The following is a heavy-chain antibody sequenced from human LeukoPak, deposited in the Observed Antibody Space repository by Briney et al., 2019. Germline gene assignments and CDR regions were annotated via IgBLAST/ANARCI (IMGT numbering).Heavy chain of an antibody. D-gene: IGHD3-10*01. CDR3: AFGAGPVGWFHP. Sequence: SETLSLTCTVSGYSISSGYYWAWIRQPPGKGLEWIGSVYHSGDTHYNPSLKSRVNILVDTSKNQFSLKLSSVTAADTALYYCAFGAGPVGWFHPWGQGTLVTVSS. CDR2: VYHSGDT. CDR1: GYSISSGYY. V-gene: IGHV4-38-2*02. J-gene: IGHJ5*02.